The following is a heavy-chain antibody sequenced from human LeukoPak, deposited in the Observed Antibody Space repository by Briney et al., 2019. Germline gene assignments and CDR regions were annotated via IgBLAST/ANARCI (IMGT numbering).Heavy chain of an antibody. V-gene: IGHV1-2*02. CDR1: GYTFTGYY. CDR3: ARGGDGLWFGELSHDY. J-gene: IGHJ4*02. D-gene: IGHD3-10*01. CDR2: INPNSGGT. Sequence: ASVKVSCKASGYTFTGYYMHWVRQAPGQGLEWMGWINPNSGGTNYAQKFQGRVTMTRDTSISTAYMELSRLRSDDTAVYCCARGGDGLWFGELSHDYWGQGTLVTVSS.